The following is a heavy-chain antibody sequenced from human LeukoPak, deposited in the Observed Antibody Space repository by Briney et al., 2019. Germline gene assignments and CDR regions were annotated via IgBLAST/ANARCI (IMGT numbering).Heavy chain of an antibody. V-gene: IGHV3-30*03. D-gene: IGHD3-22*01. Sequence: PGGSLRLSCAASGFTFSSYWMSWVRQAPGKGLEWVAVISYDGSNKYYADSVKGRFTISRDNSKNTLYLQMNSLRAEDTAVYYCAGSNYYDSSGYYGGVLVSPFDYWGQGTLVTVSS. J-gene: IGHJ4*02. CDR3: AGSNYYDSSGYYGGVLVSPFDY. CDR1: GFTFSSYW. CDR2: ISYDGSNK.